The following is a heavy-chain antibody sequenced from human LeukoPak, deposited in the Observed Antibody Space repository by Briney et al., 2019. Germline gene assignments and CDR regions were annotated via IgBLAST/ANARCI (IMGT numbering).Heavy chain of an antibody. D-gene: IGHD3-10*01. CDR3: AKDVTMVRGVIGYYYYYMDV. V-gene: IGHV4-34*01. CDR1: GGSFSGYY. J-gene: IGHJ6*03. Sequence: PSETLSLTCAVYGGSFSGYYWSWIRQPPGKGLEWIGEINHSGSTNYNPSLKSRVTISVDTSKNQFSLKLSSVTAADTAVYYCAKDVTMVRGVIGYYYYYMDVWGKGTTVTISS. CDR2: INHSGST.